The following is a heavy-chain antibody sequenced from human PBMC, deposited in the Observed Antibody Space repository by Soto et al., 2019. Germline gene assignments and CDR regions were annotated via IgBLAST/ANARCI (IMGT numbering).Heavy chain of an antibody. CDR2: IYYSGST. D-gene: IGHD4-17*01. CDR1: GGSISSSSYY. CDR3: ARTLRLFDY. V-gene: IGHV4-39*01. Sequence: KTSETLSLTCTVSGGSISSSSYYWGWIRQPPGKGLEWIGSIYYSGSTYYNPSLKSRVTISVDTSKNQFSLKLSSVTAADTAVYYCARTLRLFDYWGQGTLVTVSS. J-gene: IGHJ4*02.